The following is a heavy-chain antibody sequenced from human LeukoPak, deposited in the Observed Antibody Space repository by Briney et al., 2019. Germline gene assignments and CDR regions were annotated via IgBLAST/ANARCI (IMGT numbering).Heavy chain of an antibody. Sequence: GGSLRLFCAACGFTFNNYAMHWVREARGKGLVYVLAISRNGGSTYYAKSVKGRFTISRDNSKNTLYLQMGSLRADDMAVYYCARARDYGILTGYSFYDYWGQGTLVTVSS. CDR3: ARARDYGILTGYSFYDY. J-gene: IGHJ4*02. V-gene: IGHV3-64*01. CDR1: GFTFNNYA. D-gene: IGHD3-9*01. CDR2: ISRNGGST.